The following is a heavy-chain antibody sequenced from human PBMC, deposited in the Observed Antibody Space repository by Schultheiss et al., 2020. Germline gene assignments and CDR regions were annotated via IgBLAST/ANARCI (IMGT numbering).Heavy chain of an antibody. D-gene: IGHD3-9*01. CDR3: ARRTKTYYDILTGYYAPYYFDY. Sequence: SETLSLTCAISGDSVSSNSVVWNWIRQSPSRGLEWLGRPYYRSKWYNDYAVSVKSRITINPDTSTNKFSLQLNSVTPEDTAVYYCARRTKTYYDILTGYYAPYYFDYWGQGTLGTVS. CDR2: PYYRSKWYN. CDR1: GDSVSSNSVV. J-gene: IGHJ4*02. V-gene: IGHV6-1*01.